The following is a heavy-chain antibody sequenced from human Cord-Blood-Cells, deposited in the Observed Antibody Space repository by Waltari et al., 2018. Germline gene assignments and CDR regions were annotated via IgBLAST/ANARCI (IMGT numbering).Heavy chain of an antibody. D-gene: IGHD3-22*01. CDR1: GGTFSSYA. V-gene: IGHV1-69*01. CDR2: IIPIFGTA. J-gene: IGHJ3*02. Sequence: QVQLVQSGAEVKKPGSSVKVSCKASGGTFSSYAISWVRQAPGQGLEWMGGIIPIFGTANYARKFQGRVTITADESTSTAYMELSSLRSEDTAVYYCASGYYDSSGYYRRYAFDIWGQGTMVTVSS. CDR3: ASGYYDSSGYYRRYAFDI.